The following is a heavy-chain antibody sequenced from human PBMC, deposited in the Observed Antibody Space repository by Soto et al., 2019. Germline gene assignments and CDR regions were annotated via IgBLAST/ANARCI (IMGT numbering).Heavy chain of an antibody. J-gene: IGHJ6*03. CDR1: GGSISSYY. CDR2: IYYSGST. CDR3: ARDRYDFWSGTYYYMDV. V-gene: IGHV4-59*01. Sequence: SETLSLTCTVSGGSISSYYWSWIRQPPGKGLEWIGYIYYSGSTNYNPSLKSRVTISVDTSKNQFSLKLSSVTAADTAVYYCARDRYDFWSGTYYYMDVWGKGTTVTVSS. D-gene: IGHD3-3*01.